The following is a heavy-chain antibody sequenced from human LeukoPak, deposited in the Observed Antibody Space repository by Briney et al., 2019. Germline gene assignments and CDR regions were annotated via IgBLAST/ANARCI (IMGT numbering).Heavy chain of an antibody. V-gene: IGHV4-4*07. Sequence: PSETLSLTCTVSGGSISSYYWSWIRQPAGKGLEWIGRIYTSGSTNYNPSLKSRVTMSVDTSKNQFSLKLSSVTAADTAVYYCARGHYSSSWSGAFDIWGQGTMVTVSS. J-gene: IGHJ3*02. CDR2: IYTSGST. D-gene: IGHD6-13*01. CDR1: GGSISSYY. CDR3: ARGHYSSSWSGAFDI.